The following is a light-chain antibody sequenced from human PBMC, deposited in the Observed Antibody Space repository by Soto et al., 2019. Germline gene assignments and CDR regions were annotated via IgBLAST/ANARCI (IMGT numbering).Light chain of an antibody. J-gene: IGKJ1*01. CDR1: QSVSSSY. CDR2: GAS. V-gene: IGKV3-20*01. Sequence: EIVLTQSPGTLSLSPGERATLSCRASQSVSSSYLAWYQQKPGQAPRLLIYGASSSATGIPDRFSGSGSGTYFTLTISSQEPEDFSVYYCQQYGSSSWTFGQGTKVEIK. CDR3: QQYGSSSWT.